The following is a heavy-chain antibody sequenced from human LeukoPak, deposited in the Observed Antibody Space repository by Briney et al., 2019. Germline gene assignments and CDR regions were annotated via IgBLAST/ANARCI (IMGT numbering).Heavy chain of an antibody. V-gene: IGHV3-23*01. CDR3: ARRVGFCSDSTCYFDY. D-gene: IGHD3-22*01. J-gene: IGHJ4*02. Sequence: PGGSLRLSCAASGFPFSSYVMRWVRQAPGKGLQWVSAISGSGDSTDYADSVKGRSTISRDNSKNIVFLQMSSLRADDTAIYYCARRVGFCSDSTCYFDYWGQGALVTVSS. CDR1: GFPFSSYV. CDR2: ISGSGDST.